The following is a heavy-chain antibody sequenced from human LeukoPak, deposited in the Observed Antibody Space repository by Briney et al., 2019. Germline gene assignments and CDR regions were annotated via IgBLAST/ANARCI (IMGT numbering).Heavy chain of an antibody. V-gene: IGHV6-1*01. Sequence: SQTLSLTCAISGDSVSSNSAAWNWIRQSPSRGLEWLGRTYYRSKWYNDYAVSVKSRITSNPDTSKNQFSLKLSSVTAADTAVYYCATEQWLDHWFDPWGQGTLVTVSS. D-gene: IGHD6-19*01. CDR2: TYYRSKWYN. CDR1: GDSVSSNSAA. J-gene: IGHJ5*02. CDR3: ATEQWLDHWFDP.